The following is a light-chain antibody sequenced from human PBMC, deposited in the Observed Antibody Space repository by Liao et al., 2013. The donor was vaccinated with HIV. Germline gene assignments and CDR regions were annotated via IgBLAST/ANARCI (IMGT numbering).Light chain of an antibody. Sequence: SYELTQPPSVSVSPGQTARITCSGDKLGNKYVCWYQQKPGQSPLLVMFEDTKRPSGIPERFSGSNSGNTATLTISGTQALDEADYYCQAWDSNSWVFGGGTELTVL. CDR1: KLGNKY. V-gene: IGLV3-1*01. CDR3: QAWDSNSWV. CDR2: EDT. J-gene: IGLJ3*02.